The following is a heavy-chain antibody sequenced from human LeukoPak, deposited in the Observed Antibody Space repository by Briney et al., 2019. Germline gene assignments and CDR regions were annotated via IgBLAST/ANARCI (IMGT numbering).Heavy chain of an antibody. CDR2: ISSSGKYI. D-gene: IGHD2-2*02. CDR1: GFSFVSSS. Sequence: GGSLTLSCAASGFSFVSSSMNWVRQAPGEGLEWVSSISSSGKYIYYADSMKGRFTISRDNAKNSLYLQMNSLRAEDTAVYHCARDVSRDVSCYTDWGQGTLVTVSS. CDR3: ARDVSRDVSCYTD. V-gene: IGHV3-21*01. J-gene: IGHJ4*02.